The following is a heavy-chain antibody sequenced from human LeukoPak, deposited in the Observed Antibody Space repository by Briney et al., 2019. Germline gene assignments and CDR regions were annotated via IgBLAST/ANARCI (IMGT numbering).Heavy chain of an antibody. Sequence: GGSLRLSCAASTSTGLVWMDWVRKAPGKGLVWVARIKSDGTSANYADSVRGRFTISRDDAKNTLYLLMNSLGDEDTDVYYCGILPPGYWGQGTQVTVS. CDR3: GILPPGY. J-gene: IGHJ4*02. CDR1: TSTGLVW. D-gene: IGHD2-8*02. CDR2: IKSDGTSA. V-gene: IGHV3-74*01.